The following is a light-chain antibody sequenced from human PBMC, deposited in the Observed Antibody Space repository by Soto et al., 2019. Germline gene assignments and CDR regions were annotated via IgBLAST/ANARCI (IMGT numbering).Light chain of an antibody. Sequence: DIQMTQSPSTLSASVGDRVTITCRASQSISNWLAWYQQKPGKAPNLLIYKTSNLDSGVPSRFSGSGSGTEFTLTISSLQPDDFATYYCQQYNTTSWTFGQGTKVEVK. CDR3: QQYNTTSWT. CDR1: QSISNW. J-gene: IGKJ1*01. CDR2: KTS. V-gene: IGKV1-5*03.